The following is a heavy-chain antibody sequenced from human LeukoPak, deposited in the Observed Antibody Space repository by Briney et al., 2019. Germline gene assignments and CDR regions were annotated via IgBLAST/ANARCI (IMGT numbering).Heavy chain of an antibody. CDR1: GYTFTGYY. D-gene: IGHD6-19*01. J-gene: IGHJ4*02. CDR2: INPNSGGT. Sequence: EASVTVSCKASGYTFTGYYMHWVRQAPGQGLEWMGWINPNSGGTNYAQKFQGRVTMTRDTSISTAYMELSRLRSDDTAVYYCARYSSGWYESDYWGQGTLVTVSS. V-gene: IGHV1-2*02. CDR3: ARYSSGWYESDY.